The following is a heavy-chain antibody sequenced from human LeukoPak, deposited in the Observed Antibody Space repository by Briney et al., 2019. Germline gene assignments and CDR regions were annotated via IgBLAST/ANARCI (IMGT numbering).Heavy chain of an antibody. Sequence: GGSLRLSCEASTLTFRTSWMHWVRQLPGKGLVWVSYINGDGSTTNYADSVKGRLTISRDNAKNTLYLQMNSLRAEDTAVYYCATGSGSYYDSWGLGTLVTVSS. CDR1: TLTFRTSW. CDR2: INGDGSTT. D-gene: IGHD3-10*01. V-gene: IGHV3-74*01. J-gene: IGHJ4*02. CDR3: ATGSGSYYDS.